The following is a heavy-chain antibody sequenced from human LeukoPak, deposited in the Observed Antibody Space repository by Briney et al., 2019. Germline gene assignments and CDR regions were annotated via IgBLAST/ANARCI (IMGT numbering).Heavy chain of an antibody. J-gene: IGHJ6*03. CDR3: ARVPRSYYYYYYMDA. CDR2: IYYSGSS. Sequence: SETLSLTCTVSGGSISSHYWSWIRQPPGKGLEWLGYIYYSGSSNYNPSLKSRVTMSADTSKNQFSLKLSSVTAADTAVYYCARVPRSYYYYYYMDAWGKGTAVTVSS. V-gene: IGHV4-59*11. CDR1: GGSISSHY.